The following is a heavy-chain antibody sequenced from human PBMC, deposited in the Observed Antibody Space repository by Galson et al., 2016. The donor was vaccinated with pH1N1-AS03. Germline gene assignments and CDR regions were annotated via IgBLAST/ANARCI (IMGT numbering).Heavy chain of an antibody. CDR3: APYGSGSRGGFDY. Sequence: SVKVSCKASGYTFSRYYMHWMRQAPGQGPEWMGGIDPSIGSTTYAQKFQGRVTMTRDTATTTAYMELSSLRSDDTAVYYCAPYGSGSRGGFDYWGQGALITVSS. CDR1: GYTFSRYY. V-gene: IGHV1-46*01. D-gene: IGHD3-10*01. J-gene: IGHJ4*02. CDR2: IDPSIGST.